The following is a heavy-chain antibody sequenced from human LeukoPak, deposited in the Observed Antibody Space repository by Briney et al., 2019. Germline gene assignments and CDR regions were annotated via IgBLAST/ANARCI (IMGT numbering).Heavy chain of an antibody. V-gene: IGHV4-61*08. D-gene: IGHD2-2*01. CDR2: IYYSGST. CDR3: ARDLFFCSSTSCHDAVNWFDP. CDR1: GGSISNGGYY. Sequence: NSSETLSLTCTVSGGSISNGGYYWGWIRQPPGKGLEWIGYIYYSGSTNYNPSLKSRVTISVDTSKNQFSLKLSSVTAADTAVYYCARDLFFCSSTSCHDAVNWFDPWGQGTLVTVSS. J-gene: IGHJ5*02.